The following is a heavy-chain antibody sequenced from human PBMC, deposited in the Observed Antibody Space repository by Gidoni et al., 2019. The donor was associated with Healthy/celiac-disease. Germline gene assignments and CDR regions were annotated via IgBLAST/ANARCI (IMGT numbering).Heavy chain of an antibody. J-gene: IGHJ4*02. V-gene: IGHV3-73*01. CDR1: GFTFSGSA. CDR3: NRQPGYSSGWYDY. Sequence: EVQLVESGGGLVQPGGSLKLSCAASGFTFSGSAMHWVRQASGTGRERGGRIRNKANSYATAYAASVKGRFTSSRDDSKNTAYLQMNSLKTEDTAVYYCNRQPGYSSGWYDYWGQGTLVTVSS. D-gene: IGHD6-19*01. CDR2: IRNKANSYAT.